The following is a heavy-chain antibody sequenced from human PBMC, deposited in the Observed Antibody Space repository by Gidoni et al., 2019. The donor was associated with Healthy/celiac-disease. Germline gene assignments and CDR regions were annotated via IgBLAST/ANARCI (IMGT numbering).Heavy chain of an antibody. V-gene: IGHV3-33*01. CDR2: IWYDGSNK. J-gene: IGHJ6*02. CDR1: GFTFSRYG. Sequence: QVQLVESGGGVVQPGRSLRLSCAASGFTFSRYGMHWVRQAPGKGLEWVAVIWYDGSNKYYADSVKGRFTISRDNSKNTLYLQMNSLRAEDTAVYYCARDMVRYDFWSGYPTYYYYGMDVWGQGTTVTVSS. D-gene: IGHD3-3*01. CDR3: ARDMVRYDFWSGYPTYYYYGMDV.